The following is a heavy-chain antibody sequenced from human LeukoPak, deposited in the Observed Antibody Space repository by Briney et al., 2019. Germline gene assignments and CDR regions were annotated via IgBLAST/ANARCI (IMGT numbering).Heavy chain of an antibody. CDR1: GFTFSGYG. Sequence: GGSLRLSCAASGFTFSGYGMHWVRQAPGKGLEWVAVISYDGTNKYYADSVKGRFTISRDNSKNTLYLQMNSLRTDDTAVYYCAKFWTGVAATPAYWGQGTLVTVSS. CDR3: AKFWTGVAATPAY. J-gene: IGHJ4*02. V-gene: IGHV3-30*18. CDR2: ISYDGTNK. D-gene: IGHD2-15*01.